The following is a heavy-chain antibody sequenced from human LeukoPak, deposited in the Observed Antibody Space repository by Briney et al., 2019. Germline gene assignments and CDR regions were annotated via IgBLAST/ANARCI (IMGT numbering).Heavy chain of an antibody. CDR1: GFTFSSST. D-gene: IGHD6-19*01. J-gene: IGHJ4*02. Sequence: PGGSLRLSCAASGFTFSSSTMTWVRQAPGKGPEWVSSIDYTGDTTYYADSVKGRFTIYRDNSDNKLYLQMNSLRVEDTAVYYCAKDLYSSILSVYWGQGTLVTVSS. V-gene: IGHV3-23*01. CDR3: AKDLYSSILSVY. CDR2: IDYTGDTT.